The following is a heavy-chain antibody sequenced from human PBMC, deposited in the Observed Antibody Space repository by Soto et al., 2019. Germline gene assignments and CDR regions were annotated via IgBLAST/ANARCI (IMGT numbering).Heavy chain of an antibody. V-gene: IGHV3-64*01. J-gene: IGHJ6*03. Sequence: EAQLVESGGGLVQPGGSLRLSCAASGFTFSNYEMHWVRQAPGKGLEYVSGISNNGAHTDYAKSVKGRFTISRDNSEHNLYLPKGSLRAWDIALYYWARRGYGSRGPNLHMGLLGKGTTVTVSS. CDR1: GFTFSNYE. CDR2: ISNNGAHT. D-gene: IGHD6-13*01. CDR3: ARRGYGSRGPNLHMGL.